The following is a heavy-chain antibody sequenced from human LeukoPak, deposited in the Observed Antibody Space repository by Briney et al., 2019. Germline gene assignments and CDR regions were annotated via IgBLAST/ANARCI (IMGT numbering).Heavy chain of an antibody. CDR1: GGSFSGYY. J-gene: IGHJ3*02. CDR3: AREFDDFYYGSGSFVAFDI. Sequence: PSETLSLTCAVYGGSFSGYYWSWIRQPAGKGLEWIGRIYTSGSTNYNPSLKSRVTMSVDTSKNQFSLKLSSVTAADTAVYYCAREFDDFYYGSGSFVAFDIWGQGTMVTVSS. D-gene: IGHD3-10*01. CDR2: IYTSGST. V-gene: IGHV4-4*07.